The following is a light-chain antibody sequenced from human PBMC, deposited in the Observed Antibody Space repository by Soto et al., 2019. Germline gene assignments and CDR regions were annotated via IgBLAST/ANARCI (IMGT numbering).Light chain of an antibody. Sequence: DIQLTQSPSTLSASVGDRVTITCRASQSISSWLAWYQQKPGKAPKVLIYKASNLESGVPSRFSGSGSGTEISLTISSLQPDDFATYYCQQYNSYSLTFGQGTKVDIK. CDR1: QSISSW. V-gene: IGKV1-5*03. CDR3: QQYNSYSLT. CDR2: KAS. J-gene: IGKJ1*01.